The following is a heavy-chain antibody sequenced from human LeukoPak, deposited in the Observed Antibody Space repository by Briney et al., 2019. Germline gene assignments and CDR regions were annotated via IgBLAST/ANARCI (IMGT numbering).Heavy chain of an antibody. V-gene: IGHV3-74*01. D-gene: IGHD5-12*01. CDR2: INSDGSSI. CDR3: TRGASGYGNFDY. J-gene: IGHJ4*02. CDR1: GFSIGGYW. Sequence: HPGGSLRLSCAASGFSIGGYWIHWVRQGPGMGLVWVSRINSDGSSISYADSVKGRFSISRDNAKNTLYLQMNSLRAEDTAVYYCTRGASGYGNFDYWGQGTLVTVSS.